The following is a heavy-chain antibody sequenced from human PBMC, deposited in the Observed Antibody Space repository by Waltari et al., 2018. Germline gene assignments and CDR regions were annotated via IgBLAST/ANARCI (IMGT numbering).Heavy chain of an antibody. Sequence: EVQLVESGGGLVQPGRSLRLSCTASGFTFGDYGLNWFRQAPGRGLEGCGFIRSKANGETTDYASAVKGRFSISRDDSKSIAYWQMNSLKVEDTAVYYCTRASSNIVVVPRHFDYWGQGTLVTVSS. J-gene: IGHJ4*02. V-gene: IGHV3-49*03. CDR2: IRSKANGETT. CDR3: TRASSNIVVVPRHFDY. D-gene: IGHD2-21*01. CDR1: GFTFGDYG.